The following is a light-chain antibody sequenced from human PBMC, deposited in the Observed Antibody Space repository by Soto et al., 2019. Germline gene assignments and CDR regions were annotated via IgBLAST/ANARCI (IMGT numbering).Light chain of an antibody. Sequence: QSALTQPASVSGSPGQSITISCTGTSSDVGGYNYVSWYQQHPGKAPKLMIYDVSKRPSGVSNRFSGSKSGNTASLTISGLQAGEEADYYCSSYTSSSTLVFGGGTKLTVL. CDR2: DVS. CDR1: SSDVGGYNY. V-gene: IGLV2-14*01. J-gene: IGLJ3*02. CDR3: SSYTSSSTLV.